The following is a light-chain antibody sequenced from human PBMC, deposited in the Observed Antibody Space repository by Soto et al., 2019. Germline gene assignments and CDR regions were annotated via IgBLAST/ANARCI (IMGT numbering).Light chain of an antibody. CDR2: GAS. V-gene: IGKV3-11*01. CDR3: QQRSDWWS. Sequence: EIVMTQSPATLSVSPGERATLSCRASQSVRGNLAWYQQKPGQSPRLLIYGASSRATGVPDRISGSGSGTDFTLTISSLEPEDSAVYYCQQRSDWWSFGQGTKMDIK. CDR1: QSVRGN. J-gene: IGKJ1*01.